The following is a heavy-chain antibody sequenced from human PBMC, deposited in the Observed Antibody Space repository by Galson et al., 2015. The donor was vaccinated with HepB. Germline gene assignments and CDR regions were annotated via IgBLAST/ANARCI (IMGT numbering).Heavy chain of an antibody. CDR3: AREGFNSWFDP. D-gene: IGHD4-23*01. Sequence: SVKVSCKASGYTFTSYAIHWVRQAPGQRLEWLGWINRANGDTKYSQKFQGRITITRDTSASTAYMELSSLRSEDTAVYYCAREGFNSWFDPWGQGTLVTVSS. CDR2: INRANGDT. CDR1: GYTFTSYA. V-gene: IGHV1-3*01. J-gene: IGHJ5*02.